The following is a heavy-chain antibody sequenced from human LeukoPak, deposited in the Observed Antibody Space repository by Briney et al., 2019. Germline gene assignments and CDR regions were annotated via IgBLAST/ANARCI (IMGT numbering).Heavy chain of an antibody. CDR2: IYTSGST. CDR3: ARVPAGTTDRFDY. D-gene: IGHD6-13*01. CDR1: GVSVSSGSYY. Sequence: SETLSLTCTVSGVSVSSGSYYWSWLRQPAGKGLGWIGRIYTSGSTNYNPSLKSRVTISVDTSKNQFSLKLSSVTAADTAVYYCARVPAGTTDRFDYWGQGTLVTVSS. V-gene: IGHV4-61*02. J-gene: IGHJ4*02.